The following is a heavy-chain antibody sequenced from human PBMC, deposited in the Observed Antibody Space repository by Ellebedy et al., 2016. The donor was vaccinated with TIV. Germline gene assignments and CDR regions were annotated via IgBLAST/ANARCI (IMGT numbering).Heavy chain of an antibody. CDR1: GLTFSTYA. V-gene: IGHV3-23*01. CDR2: IGGAGGGT. Sequence: GESLKISCVASGLTFSTYAMSWVRQAPGKGLEWVAAIGGAGGGTSHAGFVKGRFTISRDNSKNTLSLEMNRLRAEETAVYYCASHLSSGYYVYWGQGTLVTVSS. D-gene: IGHD3-22*01. CDR3: ASHLSSGYYVY. J-gene: IGHJ4*02.